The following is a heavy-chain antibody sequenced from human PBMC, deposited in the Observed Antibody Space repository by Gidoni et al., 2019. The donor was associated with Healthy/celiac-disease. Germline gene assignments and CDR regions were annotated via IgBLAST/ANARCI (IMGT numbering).Heavy chain of an antibody. J-gene: IGHJ3*02. CDR2: ISYDGSNK. D-gene: IGHD6-19*01. Sequence: QVQLVESGGGVVQPGRSLRLSCAASGFTFSSYAMHWVRQAPGKGLEWVAVISYDGSNKDYADYVKGRFTISRDNSKNTLYLQMNSLRAEDTAVYYCARPKSSGWDDAFDIWGQGTMVTVSS. V-gene: IGHV3-30*01. CDR1: GFTFSSYA. CDR3: ARPKSSGWDDAFDI.